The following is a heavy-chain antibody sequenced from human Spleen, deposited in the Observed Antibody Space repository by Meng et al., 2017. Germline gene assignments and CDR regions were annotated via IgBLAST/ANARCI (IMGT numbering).Heavy chain of an antibody. V-gene: IGHV1-2*06. J-gene: IGHJ6*02. D-gene: IGHD3-22*01. CDR3: ARVKYYDSSGYSNGMDV. CDR2: INPNSGGT. CDR1: GYTFTGYY. Sequence: QVQRVQSGAEVKKPGASVKVSCKASGYTFTGYYMHWVRQAPGQGLEWMGRINPNSGGTNYAQKFQGRVTMTRDTSISTAYMELSSLRSEDTAVYYCARVKYYDSSGYSNGMDVWGQGTTVTVSS.